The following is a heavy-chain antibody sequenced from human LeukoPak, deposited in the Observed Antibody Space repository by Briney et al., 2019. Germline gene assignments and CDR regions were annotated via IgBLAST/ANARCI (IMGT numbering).Heavy chain of an antibody. D-gene: IGHD2-2*01. Sequence: GGSLRLSCAASGFXFSSYAMSWVRQAPGKGLEWVSAISGSGGSTYYADSVKGRFTISRDNSKNTLYLQMNSLRAEDTAVYYCAKDRNPYCSSTSCHLGGYWGQGTLVTVSS. J-gene: IGHJ4*02. CDR2: ISGSGGST. V-gene: IGHV3-23*01. CDR1: GFXFSSYA. CDR3: AKDRNPYCSSTSCHLGGY.